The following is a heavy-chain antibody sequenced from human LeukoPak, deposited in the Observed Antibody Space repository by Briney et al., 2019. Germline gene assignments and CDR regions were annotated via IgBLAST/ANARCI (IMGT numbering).Heavy chain of an antibody. Sequence: PGGSLRLSCAASGFTFSNFWMSWVRQAPGKGLEWVANINQDGSEKYYVDSVKGRFTISRDNSKNTLYLQMNSLRAEDTAVYYCAKDVFVGVGATTGFNYWGQGTLVTVSS. D-gene: IGHD1-26*01. J-gene: IGHJ4*02. CDR1: GFTFSNFW. CDR2: INQDGSEK. CDR3: AKDVFVGVGATTGFNY. V-gene: IGHV3-7*01.